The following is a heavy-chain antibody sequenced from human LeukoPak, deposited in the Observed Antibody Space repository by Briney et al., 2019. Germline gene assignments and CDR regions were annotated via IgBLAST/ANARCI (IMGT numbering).Heavy chain of an antibody. CDR1: GGSISSYY. Sequence: SETLSLTCTVSGGSISSYYWTWIRQPAGKGPEWIGRIHASGSTNYNPSLTSRVNMSVDTSNNQFSLKLNSVTAADTAVYYCARVTDPRYNWFDPWGQGTLVTVSS. J-gene: IGHJ5*02. D-gene: IGHD2-21*02. CDR3: ARVTDPRYNWFDP. V-gene: IGHV4-4*07. CDR2: IHASGST.